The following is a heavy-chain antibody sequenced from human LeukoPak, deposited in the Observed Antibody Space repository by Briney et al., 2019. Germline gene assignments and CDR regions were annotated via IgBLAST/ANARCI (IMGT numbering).Heavy chain of an antibody. CDR2: IYYSGST. CDR3: ARTLSRWDPFDY. J-gene: IGHJ4*02. V-gene: IGHV4-59*01. Sequence: SETPSLTCTVSGGSISSYYWSWIRQPPGKGLEWIGYIYYSGSTKYNPSLKSRVTISVDPSKNQFSLKLSSVTAADTAVYYCARTLSRWDPFDYWGQGTLVTVSS. CDR1: GGSISSYY. D-gene: IGHD1-26*01.